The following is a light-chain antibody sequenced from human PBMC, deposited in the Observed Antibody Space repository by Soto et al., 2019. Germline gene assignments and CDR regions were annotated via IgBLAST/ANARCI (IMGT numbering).Light chain of an antibody. CDR2: GVS. CDR1: NSDVGGDNY. CDR3: CSYVDTDTWV. V-gene: IGLV2-11*01. Sequence: QSALTQPRSVSGSPGQSVTISCTGTNSDVGGDNYVSWYQQYPGKAPKLMISGVSERPSGVPDRFSGSKSGNTASLTISGLQAEDEADYYCCSYVDTDTWVFGGGTKLTVL. J-gene: IGLJ3*02.